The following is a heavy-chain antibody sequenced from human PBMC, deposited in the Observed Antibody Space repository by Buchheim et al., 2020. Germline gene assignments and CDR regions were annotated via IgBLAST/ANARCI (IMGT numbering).Heavy chain of an antibody. CDR3: AKDALPYYDILTGFYAYYFDY. Sequence: VQLVESGGGVVQPGKSLRLSCAASGFILSSFGIHWVRQAPGKGLEWVAVISYDGSKKYYAGSVWGRFTISRDNSKNTLYLQMNSLRAEDTGVYFCAKDALPYYDILTGFYAYYFDYCGQGTL. D-gene: IGHD3-9*01. CDR1: GFILSSFG. V-gene: IGHV3-30*18. J-gene: IGHJ4*02. CDR2: ISYDGSKK.